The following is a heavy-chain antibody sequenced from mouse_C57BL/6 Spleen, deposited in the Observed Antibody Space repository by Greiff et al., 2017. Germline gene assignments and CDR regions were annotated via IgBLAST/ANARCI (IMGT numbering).Heavy chain of an antibody. CDR1: GYTFTDYY. CDR3: ASYDYYAWFAY. D-gene: IGHD1-1*01. Sequence: VQLQQSGPVLVKPGASVKMSCKASGYTFTDYYMNWVKQSHGKSLEWIGVINPYNGGTSYNQKFKGKATLTVDKSSSTASMELNSLTSEDSAVYYCASYDYYAWFAYWGQGTLVTVSA. CDR2: INPYNGGT. J-gene: IGHJ3*01. V-gene: IGHV1-19*01.